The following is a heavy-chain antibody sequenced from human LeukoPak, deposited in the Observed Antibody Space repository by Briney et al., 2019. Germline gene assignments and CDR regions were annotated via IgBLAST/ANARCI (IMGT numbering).Heavy chain of an antibody. J-gene: IGHJ4*02. CDR2: ISGSGATT. CDR1: GFSFRSYA. Sequence: GGSLRLSCAASGFSFRSYAMSWVRQAPGKGLEWVSAISGSGATTYYADSVKGQFTISRDDSKNTVYLQLNNLRAEDTAVYYCAKSGGQWLESYYFDYWGQGTLVTVSS. D-gene: IGHD6-19*01. V-gene: IGHV3-23*01. CDR3: AKSGGQWLESYYFDY.